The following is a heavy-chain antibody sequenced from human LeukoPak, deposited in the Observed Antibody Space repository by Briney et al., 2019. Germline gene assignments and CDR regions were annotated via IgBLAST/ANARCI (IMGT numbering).Heavy chain of an antibody. CDR3: AKPVRYFDWLLYDAFDI. V-gene: IGHV3-23*01. CDR1: GFTFSNYW. Sequence: GGFLRLSCTASGFTFSNYWMHWVRQVPGKGLEWVSAISGSGGSTYYADSVKGRFTISRDNSKNTLYLQMNSLRAEDTAVYYCAKPVRYFDWLLYDAFDIWGQGTMVTVSS. CDR2: ISGSGGST. D-gene: IGHD3-9*01. J-gene: IGHJ3*02.